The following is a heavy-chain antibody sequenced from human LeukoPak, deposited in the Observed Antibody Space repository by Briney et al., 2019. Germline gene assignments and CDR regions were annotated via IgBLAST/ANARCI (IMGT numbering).Heavy chain of an antibody. J-gene: IGHJ1*01. CDR3: ARGYGVVVVVAATSHAEYFQH. CDR2: INHSGST. Sequence: LETLSLTCAVYGVSFSGYYWSWIRQPPGKGLEWVGEINHSGSTNYNPSLKSRVTISVDTSKNQFSLKLSSVTAADTAVYYCARGYGVVVVVAATSHAEYFQHWGQGTLVTVSS. V-gene: IGHV4-34*01. CDR1: GVSFSGYY. D-gene: IGHD2-15*01.